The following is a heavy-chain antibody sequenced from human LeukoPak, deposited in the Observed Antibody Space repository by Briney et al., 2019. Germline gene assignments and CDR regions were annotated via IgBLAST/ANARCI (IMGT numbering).Heavy chain of an antibody. Sequence: GGSLRLSCAASGFTFSSYGMSWVRQAPGKGLEWVSAISGSGSSTYYADSVKGRFTISKDNSKNTLYLQMNSLRAEDTAVYYCAKVHSAGRQWLEPTVYDPFDLWGQGTMVTVSS. CDR2: ISGSGSST. J-gene: IGHJ3*01. CDR1: GFTFSSYG. V-gene: IGHV3-23*01. D-gene: IGHD6-19*01. CDR3: AKVHSAGRQWLEPTVYDPFDL.